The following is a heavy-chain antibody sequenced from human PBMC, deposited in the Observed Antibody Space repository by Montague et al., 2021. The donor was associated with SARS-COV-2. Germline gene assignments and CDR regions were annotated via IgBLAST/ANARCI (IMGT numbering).Heavy chain of an antibody. D-gene: IGHD2-15*01. Sequence: SETLSLTCAVYGGSFSGYYWSWIRQPPGKGLEWIGEINHSGSTNYNPSLKSRVTISVDTSKNQFSLKLSSVTAADTAVYYCARGSRILWWWPFDDWGQGTLVTVSS. J-gene: IGHJ4*02. CDR3: ARGSRILWWWPFDD. CDR2: INHSGST. V-gene: IGHV4-34*01. CDR1: GGSFSGYY.